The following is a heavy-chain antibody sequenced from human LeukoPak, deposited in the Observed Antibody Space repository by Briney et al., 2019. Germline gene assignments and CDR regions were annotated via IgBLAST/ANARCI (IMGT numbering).Heavy chain of an antibody. Sequence: PGGSLRLSCAASGFTVSSNYMSWVRQAPGKGLEWVSVIYSGGSTYYADSVKGRFTISRDNSKNTLYLQMNSLRAEDTAVYYCAKDPGDIVVVPAAMRGLGEGWFDPWGQGTLVTVSS. V-gene: IGHV3-66*01. CDR2: IYSGGST. CDR3: AKDPGDIVVVPAAMRGLGEGWFDP. CDR1: GFTVSSNY. D-gene: IGHD2-2*01. J-gene: IGHJ5*02.